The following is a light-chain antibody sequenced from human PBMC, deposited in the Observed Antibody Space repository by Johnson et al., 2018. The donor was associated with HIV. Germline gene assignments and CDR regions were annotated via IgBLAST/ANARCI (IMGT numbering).Light chain of an antibody. CDR2: ENN. CDR1: SSNIGNDS. V-gene: IGLV1-51*02. Sequence: QSVLTQPPSVSAAPGQRVTISCSGSSSNIGNDSVSWYQQLPGTAPELLIYENNRRPSGLPDRFSGSKSGTSDTLVITGLQPGDEADYFCGTWDSSLSGYVFGTGTMVTVL. CDR3: GTWDSSLSGYV. J-gene: IGLJ1*01.